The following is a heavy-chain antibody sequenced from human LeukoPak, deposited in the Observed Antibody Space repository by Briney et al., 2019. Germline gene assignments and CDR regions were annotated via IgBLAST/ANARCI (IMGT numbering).Heavy chain of an antibody. J-gene: IGHJ1*01. CDR1: GGSISNYY. Sequence: SETLSLTCTVSGGSISNYYWGWIRQPPGKGLECIGDIYYSGSTNYNPSLKSRVTISVDTSKNQFSLKLSSVTATDTAVYYCARHGGYSSPYLHWGQGTLVTVSS. V-gene: IGHV4-59*08. CDR2: IYYSGST. CDR3: ARHGGYSSPYLH. D-gene: IGHD6-13*01.